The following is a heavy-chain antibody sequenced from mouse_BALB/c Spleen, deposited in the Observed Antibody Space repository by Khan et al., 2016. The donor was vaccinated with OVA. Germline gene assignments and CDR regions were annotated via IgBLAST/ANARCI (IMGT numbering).Heavy chain of an antibody. Sequence: QIQLVQSGPELKKPGETIKISCKASGYTFTNNGVNWVKQAPGKGLKWMGWINTYTGEPTYADDFKGRFAFSLEISASAAYLQFNNLKTEDTATYFCARSMPHYYGSRYFDSWGPGTTLPVSS. V-gene: IGHV9-3-1*01. CDR2: INTYTGEP. CDR3: ARSMPHYYGSRYFDS. J-gene: IGHJ2*01. D-gene: IGHD1-1*01. CDR1: GYTFTNNG.